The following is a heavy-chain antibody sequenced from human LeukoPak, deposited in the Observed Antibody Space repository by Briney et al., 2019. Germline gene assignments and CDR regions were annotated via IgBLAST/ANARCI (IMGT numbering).Heavy chain of an antibody. Sequence: GGSLRLSCAASGFTFDDYAMHWVRQAPGKGLEWVSGISWNSGSIGYADSVKGRFTISRDNAKNSLYLQMNSLRAEDTALYYCAKGQTSPHYYDSSGYSFDYWGQGTLVTVSS. J-gene: IGHJ4*02. CDR1: GFTFDDYA. V-gene: IGHV3-9*01. CDR2: ISWNSGSI. D-gene: IGHD3-22*01. CDR3: AKGQTSPHYYDSSGYSFDY.